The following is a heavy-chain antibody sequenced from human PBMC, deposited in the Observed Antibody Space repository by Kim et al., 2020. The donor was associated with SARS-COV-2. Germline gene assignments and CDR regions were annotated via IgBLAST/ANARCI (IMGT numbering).Heavy chain of an antibody. V-gene: IGHV3-9*01. J-gene: IGHJ6*01. Sequence: GGSLRLSCAASGFTFDDYAMHWVRQAPGKGLEWVSGISWNSGSIGYADSVKGRFTISRDNAKNSLYLQMNSLRAEDTALYYCAKDTIAVAGPYYYYGMDV. CDR1: GFTFDDYA. CDR3: AKDTIAVAGPYYYYGMDV. CDR2: ISWNSGSI. D-gene: IGHD6-19*01.